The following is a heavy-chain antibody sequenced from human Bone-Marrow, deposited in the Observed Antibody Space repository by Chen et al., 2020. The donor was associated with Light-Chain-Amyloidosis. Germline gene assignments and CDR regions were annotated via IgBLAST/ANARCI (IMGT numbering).Heavy chain of an antibody. CDR3: AIVGTVAGRIDY. V-gene: IGHV4-31*03. Sequence: QVQLQESGPGLVKPSQTLSLTCSVSGGSITSGGYYWTWIRQHPGKGLEWIGYIYYSGRTNYNPSLKSRITISVDTSKNQFSLNLSSVTAADTAVYYCAIVGTVAGRIDYWGQGTLVTVSS. CDR1: GGSITSGGYY. J-gene: IGHJ4*02. D-gene: IGHD6-19*01. CDR2: IYYSGRT.